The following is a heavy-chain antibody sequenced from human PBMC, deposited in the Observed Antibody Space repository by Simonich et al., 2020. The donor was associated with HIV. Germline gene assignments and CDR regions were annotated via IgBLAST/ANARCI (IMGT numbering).Heavy chain of an antibody. V-gene: IGHV3-9*01. CDR2: MRWNSGSI. CDR1: GFTFDDYA. J-gene: IGHJ4*02. Sequence: EVQLVESGGGLVQPGRSLRLSCAASGFTFDDYAMHWVRQAPGKGRGWVASMRWNSGSIGYADSVKGRFTISRDNAKNALYLQMNSLRAEDTALYYCAKDKGAYYGSGSPVYWGQGTLVTVSS. D-gene: IGHD3-10*01. CDR3: AKDKGAYYGSGSPVY.